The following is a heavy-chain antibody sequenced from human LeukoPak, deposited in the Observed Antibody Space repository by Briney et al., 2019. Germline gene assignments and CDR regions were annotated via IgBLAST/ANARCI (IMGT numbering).Heavy chain of an antibody. CDR1: GFTFSSYA. J-gene: IGHJ4*02. CDR2: ISYDGSNK. Sequence: GESLRLSCAASGFTFSSYAMHWVRQAPGKGLEWVAVISYDGSNKYYADSVKGRFTISRDNSKNTLYLQMNSLRAEDTAVYYCARGLAARLDYWGQGTLVTVSS. V-gene: IGHV3-30*04. D-gene: IGHD6-6*01. CDR3: ARGLAARLDY.